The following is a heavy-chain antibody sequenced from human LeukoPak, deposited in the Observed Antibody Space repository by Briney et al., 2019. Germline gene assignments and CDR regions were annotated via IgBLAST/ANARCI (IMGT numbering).Heavy chain of an antibody. J-gene: IGHJ5*02. CDR3: ARDTRRQLWLPGWFDP. V-gene: IGHV3-30*02. CDR1: GFTFSSYG. CDR2: IRYDGSNK. D-gene: IGHD5-18*01. Sequence: GGSLRLSCAASGFTFSSYGMHWVRQAPGKGLEWVAFIRYDGSNKYYADSVKGRFTISRDNSKNTLYLQMNSLRAEDTAVYYCARDTRRQLWLPGWFDPWGQGTLVTVSS.